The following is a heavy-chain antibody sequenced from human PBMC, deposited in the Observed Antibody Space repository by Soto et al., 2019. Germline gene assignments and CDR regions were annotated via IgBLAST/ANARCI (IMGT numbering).Heavy chain of an antibody. CDR2: MRSDGSNK. Sequence: GGSLRLSCEASGFIFSNYDMYWVRQGPGKGLEWVALMRSDGSNKYYVDSVKGRFAISRDNSKNMLFLQMDSLRAEDTAVYYCARAHISSEISMPQTFRHWGPGTLVTVSS. CDR1: GFIFSNYD. D-gene: IGHD2-2*01. V-gene: IGHV3-33*01. J-gene: IGHJ1*01. CDR3: ARAHISSEISMPQTFRH.